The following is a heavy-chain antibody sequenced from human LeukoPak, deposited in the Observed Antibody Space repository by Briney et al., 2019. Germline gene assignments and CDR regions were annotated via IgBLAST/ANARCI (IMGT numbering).Heavy chain of an antibody. J-gene: IGHJ4*02. CDR3: VRGALYMYYFDY. CDR2: ISYDGSNK. V-gene: IGHV3-30-3*01. CDR1: GFTFSSYA. D-gene: IGHD3-10*01. Sequence: PGGSLRLSCAASGFTFSSYAMHWVRQAPGKGLEWVAVISYDGSNKYYADSVKGRFTISRDNSKNTLYLQMNSLRAEDTAVYYCVRGALYMYYFDYWGQGTLVTVSS.